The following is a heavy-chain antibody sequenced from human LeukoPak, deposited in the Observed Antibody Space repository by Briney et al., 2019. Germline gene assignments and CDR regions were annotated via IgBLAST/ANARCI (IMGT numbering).Heavy chain of an antibody. CDR2: IRYDGSNK. D-gene: IGHD4-17*01. Sequence: GGSLRLSCAASGFTFSSYGMHWVRQAPGKGLEWVAFIRYDGSNKYYADSVKGRFTISRDNSKNTLYLQMNSLRAEDTAVYYCAKDSSDYGDFYYFDYWGQGTLVTVSS. J-gene: IGHJ4*02. V-gene: IGHV3-30*02. CDR3: AKDSSDYGDFYYFDY. CDR1: GFTFSSYG.